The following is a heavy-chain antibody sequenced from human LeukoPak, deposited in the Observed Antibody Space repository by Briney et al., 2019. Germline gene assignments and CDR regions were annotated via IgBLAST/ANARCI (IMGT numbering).Heavy chain of an antibody. J-gene: IGHJ4*02. Sequence: GGSLRLFCLASGFNFNDYSINWVRQAPGKGLEWITYIDHDNNHIEYADSVKGRFIVSRDNSKNSVYLQLNSLRPDDTAVYYCVRGGCGINCPSHYFDYWGQGTLVTVSS. CDR3: VRGGCGINCPSHYFDY. CDR1: GFNFNDYS. V-gene: IGHV3-48*01. CDR2: IDHDNNHI. D-gene: IGHD2-21*01.